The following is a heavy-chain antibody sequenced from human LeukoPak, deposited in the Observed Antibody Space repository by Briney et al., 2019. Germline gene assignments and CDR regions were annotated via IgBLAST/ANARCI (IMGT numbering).Heavy chain of an antibody. CDR3: AKDSTTVTTSRGEAFDI. J-gene: IGHJ3*02. D-gene: IGHD4-17*01. V-gene: IGHV3-30*18. CDR1: GFTFSSYG. CDR2: ISYDGSNK. Sequence: GGSLRLSCAASGFTFSSYGMHWVRQAPGKGLEWVAVISYDGSNKYYADSVKGRFTISRDNSKNTLYLQMNSLRAEDTAVYYCAKDSTTVTTSRGEAFDIWGQGTMVTVSS.